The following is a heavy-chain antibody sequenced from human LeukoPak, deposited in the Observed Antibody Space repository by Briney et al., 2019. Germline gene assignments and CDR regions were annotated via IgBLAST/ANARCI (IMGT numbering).Heavy chain of an antibody. J-gene: IGHJ6*03. CDR1: GGSISSGSYY. V-gene: IGHV4-61*02. D-gene: IGHD4-23*01. Sequence: SETLSLTCTVSGGSISSGSYYWSWIRQPAGKGLEWIGRIYTSGSTNYNPSLKSRVTISVDTSKNQFSLKLSSVTAADTAVYYCARSVNGGNYYYYYYMDVWGKGTTVTISS. CDR3: ARSVNGGNYYYYYYMDV. CDR2: IYTSGST.